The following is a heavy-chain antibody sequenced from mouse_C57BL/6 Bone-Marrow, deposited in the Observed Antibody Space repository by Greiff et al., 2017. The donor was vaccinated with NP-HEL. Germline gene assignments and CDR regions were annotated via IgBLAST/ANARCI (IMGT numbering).Heavy chain of an antibody. V-gene: IGHV5-17*01. CDR1: GFTFSDYG. D-gene: IGHD2-1*01. CDR2: ISSGSSTI. J-gene: IGHJ3*01. Sequence: EVPGVESGGGLVKPGGSLKLSCAASGFTFSDYGMHWVRQAPEKGLEWVAYISSGSSTIYYADTVKGRFTISRDNAKNTLFLQMTSLSTEETAMYYCARRDGNYGFAYWGQGTLVTVSA. CDR3: ARRDGNYGFAY.